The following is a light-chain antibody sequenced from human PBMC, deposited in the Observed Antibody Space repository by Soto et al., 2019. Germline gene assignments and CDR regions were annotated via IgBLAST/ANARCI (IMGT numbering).Light chain of an antibody. J-gene: IGLJ1*01. CDR1: SSDVGGYNY. V-gene: IGLV2-14*01. CDR2: DVS. Sequence: QCVLTQAASVSGAPGQASSISCTGTSSDVGGYNYVSWYQQHPGKAPKLTIYDVSNRPSGVSSRFSASKSGNTASLTISGLQAEDEADYYCCSFTSTSTPYAFGTGTKVTVL. CDR3: CSFTSTSTPYA.